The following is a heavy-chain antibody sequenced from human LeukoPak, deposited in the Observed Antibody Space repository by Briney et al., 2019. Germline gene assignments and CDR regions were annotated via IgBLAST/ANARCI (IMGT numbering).Heavy chain of an antibody. Sequence: SETLSLTCTVSDDSVSGYYYIWIRQPPGKGLEWIAYIYPSGSTKYNPSLKSPVTVSVDTSKNQLSLRLSSVTAADTAVYYCARRAAATRAFDIWGQGTTVTVSS. V-gene: IGHV4-4*09. CDR2: IYPSGST. J-gene: IGHJ3*02. CDR3: ARRAAATRAFDI. CDR1: DDSVSGYY. D-gene: IGHD6-25*01.